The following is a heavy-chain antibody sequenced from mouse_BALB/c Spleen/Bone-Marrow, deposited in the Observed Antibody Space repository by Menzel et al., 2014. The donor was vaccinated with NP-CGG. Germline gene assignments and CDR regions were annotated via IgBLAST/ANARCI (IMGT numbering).Heavy chain of an antibody. CDR3: SRLRMIRTYFDF. CDR1: GFTFSTYA. V-gene: IGHV5-9-3*01. CDR2: ISSSGSYT. J-gene: IGHJ1*01. D-gene: IGHD2-4*01. Sequence: EVQVVESGGGLAKPGGSLQLSCAASGFTFSTYAMSWVRQTPEQRLDWVGTISSSGSYTNYPDSVKGRFTISRDNAKNTMYLQMNSVRSEDTTVFYYSRLRMIRTYFDFWGAGTTVTVSS.